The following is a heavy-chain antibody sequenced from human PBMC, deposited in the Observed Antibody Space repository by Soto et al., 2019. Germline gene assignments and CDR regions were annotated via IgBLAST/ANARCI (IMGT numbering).Heavy chain of an antibody. Sequence: SETLSLTCTVSCTSISGFYWSWIRKSAGKGLEWIGRIYATGTTDYNPSLKSRVMMSVDTSKKQFSLKLRSVTAADTAVYYCVRDGTKTLRDWFDPWGQGISVTVSS. CDR3: VRDGTKTLRDWFDP. CDR2: IYATGTT. J-gene: IGHJ5*02. V-gene: IGHV4-4*07. D-gene: IGHD1-1*01. CDR1: CTSISGFY.